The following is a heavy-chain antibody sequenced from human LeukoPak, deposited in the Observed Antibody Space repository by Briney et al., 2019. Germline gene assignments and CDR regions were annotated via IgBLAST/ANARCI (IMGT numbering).Heavy chain of an antibody. CDR3: AKSNGYGLIDI. J-gene: IGHJ3*02. CDR1: GYSISSGYY. CDR2: IYQSGSS. D-gene: IGHD3-10*01. Sequence: SETLSLTCTVSGYSISSGYYWGWIRQPPGKGLEWIGTIYQSGSSYYNTSLKSRVTISVDTSKNQFSLKLNSVTAADTAVYYCAKSNGYGLIDIWGQGTMVTVSS. V-gene: IGHV4-38-2*02.